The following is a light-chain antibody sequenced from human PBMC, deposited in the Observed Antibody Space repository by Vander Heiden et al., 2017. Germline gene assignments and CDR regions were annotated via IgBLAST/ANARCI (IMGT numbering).Light chain of an antibody. Sequence: QSALTQPASVSGSPGQSITISCTGTSSDVGGYNYVSWYQQHPGNAPKLMIYEVSNRPAGVSNRFSGSKSGNTASLTISGLQAEDEADYYCSSYTSSSCVVFGGGTKLTVL. CDR3: SSYTSSSCVV. J-gene: IGLJ2*01. CDR1: SSDVGGYNY. CDR2: EVS. V-gene: IGLV2-14*01.